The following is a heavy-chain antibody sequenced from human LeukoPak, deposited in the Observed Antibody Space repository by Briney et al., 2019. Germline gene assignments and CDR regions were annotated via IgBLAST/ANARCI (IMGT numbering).Heavy chain of an antibody. V-gene: IGHV4-34*01. CDR3: ARGRTGWFDP. CDR2: INHSGST. Sequence: SETLSLTCAVYGGSLSRYYWSWIRQPPGKGLEWIGEINHSGSTNYNPSLKSRVTISVDTSKNQFSLKLSSVTAADTAVYYCARGRTGWFDPWGEGTLVTVSS. CDR1: GGSLSRYY. J-gene: IGHJ5*02. D-gene: IGHD1-14*01.